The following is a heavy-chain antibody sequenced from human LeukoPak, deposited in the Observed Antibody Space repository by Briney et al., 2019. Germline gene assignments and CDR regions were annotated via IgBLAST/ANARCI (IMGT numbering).Heavy chain of an antibody. D-gene: IGHD2-15*01. CDR2: ISSSGSTI. V-gene: IGHV3-11*01. Sequence: GGSLRLSCAASGFTFSDYYMSWIRQAPGKGLEWVSYISSSGSTIYYADSVKGRFTISRDNSKNTLYLQMNSLRAEDTAIYYCAKNGDRGAYCSGGSCYPYYYYYMDVWGKGTTVTISS. CDR1: GFTFSDYY. CDR3: AKNGDRGAYCSGGSCYPYYYYYMDV. J-gene: IGHJ6*03.